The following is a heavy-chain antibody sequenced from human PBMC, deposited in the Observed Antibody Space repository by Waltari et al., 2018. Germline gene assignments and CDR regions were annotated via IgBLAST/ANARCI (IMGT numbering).Heavy chain of an antibody. Sequence: EVQLVESGGGLVTPGGSLRLSCSASGLTFASSTMNWVRQAPGEGLVWLSSIRSRTTDIFESGAVKGRVTISRDNAKNTVYRQRNSLRAEDTAVYYCATTLKVGSPSNLDFWGQGTLVTVSS. V-gene: IGHV3-21*01. CDR2: IRSRTTDI. CDR3: ATTLKVGSPSNLDF. D-gene: IGHD1-26*01. CDR1: GLTFASST. J-gene: IGHJ4*02.